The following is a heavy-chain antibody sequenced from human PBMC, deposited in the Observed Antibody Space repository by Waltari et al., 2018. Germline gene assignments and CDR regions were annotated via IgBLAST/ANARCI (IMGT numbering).Heavy chain of an antibody. CDR2: IIPIFVTA. CDR3: ARGLAAAERFDY. Sequence: QVQLVQSGAEVKKPGSSVKVSCKASGGTFSSYAISWVRQAPGQGLEWMGRIIPIFVTANYGQKFQGRVTITADKSTSTAYMELSSLRSEDTAVYYCARGLAAAERFDYWGQGTLVTVSS. CDR1: GGTFSSYA. V-gene: IGHV1-69*08. J-gene: IGHJ4*02. D-gene: IGHD6-13*01.